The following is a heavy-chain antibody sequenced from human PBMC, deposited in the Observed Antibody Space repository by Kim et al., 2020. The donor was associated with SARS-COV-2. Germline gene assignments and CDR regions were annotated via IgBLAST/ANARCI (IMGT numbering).Heavy chain of an antibody. D-gene: IGHD3-3*01. CDR1: GGSISSGGYY. J-gene: IGHJ4*02. CDR2: NYYSGST. Sequence: SETLSLTCTVYGGSISSGGYYWSCIRQHPGQGLEWIGNNYYSGSTYYNPSLKSRVTISVDTTKNQFSLKLSSVTAADTAVYYCSGAPLTIFGGVIQNFDYWGQGTLVTVSS. V-gene: IGHV4-31*03. CDR3: SGAPLTIFGGVIQNFDY.